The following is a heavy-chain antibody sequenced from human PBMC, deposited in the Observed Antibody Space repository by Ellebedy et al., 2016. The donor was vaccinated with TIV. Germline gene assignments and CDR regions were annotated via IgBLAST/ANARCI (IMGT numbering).Heavy chain of an antibody. D-gene: IGHD1-1*01. J-gene: IGHJ6*04. Sequence: MPSETLSLTCTVSGGXXPNYXXXCFXXPPGKGLEWIGYIYYSGSTNYNPSLESRVTISVDTSKNQFSLKLSSVTAADTEGYYWATTGRGKTAGRDVWGKGTTVTVSS. CDR2: IYYSGST. V-gene: IGHV4-59*01. CDR3: ATTGRGKTAGRDV. CDR1: GGXXPNYX.